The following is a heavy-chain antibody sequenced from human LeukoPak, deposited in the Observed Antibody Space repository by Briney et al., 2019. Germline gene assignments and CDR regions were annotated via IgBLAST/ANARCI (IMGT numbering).Heavy chain of an antibody. Sequence: PSETLSLTCTVSGGSISNYYWSWIRQPPGKGLEWIGHIYSSGSTTYSPSLKSRVTMSVDTSKNQFSLKLISVPAAETAVYYCARHRSDGTYPLDYWGQGALVTVSS. J-gene: IGHJ4*02. CDR1: GGSISNYY. D-gene: IGHD1-26*01. CDR2: IYSSGST. CDR3: ARHRSDGTYPLDY. V-gene: IGHV4-59*08.